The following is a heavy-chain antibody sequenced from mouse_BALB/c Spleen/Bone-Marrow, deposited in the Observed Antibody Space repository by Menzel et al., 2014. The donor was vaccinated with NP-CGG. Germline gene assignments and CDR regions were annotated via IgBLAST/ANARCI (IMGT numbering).Heavy chain of an antibody. CDR2: ILGDGST. J-gene: IGHJ3*01. D-gene: IGHD3-3*01. V-gene: IGHV2-3*01. CDR3: RGGPWFAY. CDR1: GFSLTNSS. Sequence: LVELGPGLVAPSQSLSITCTVSGFSLTNSSISWVRQPPANCLERLGVILGDGSTNYQPALITRLSISKDNSKNQDFSKLNSLQTDDTATYYCRGGPWFAYWGQGTLVTVSA.